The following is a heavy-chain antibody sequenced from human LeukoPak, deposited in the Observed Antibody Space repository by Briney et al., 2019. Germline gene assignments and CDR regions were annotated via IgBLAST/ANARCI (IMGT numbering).Heavy chain of an antibody. D-gene: IGHD6-19*01. V-gene: IGHV3-21*01. J-gene: IGHJ4*02. Sequence: PGGSLRLSCAASGFTFSSYSMNWVRQAPGKGLEWVSSISSSSSYLYYADSVKGRFTISRDNAKNSLYLQMNSLRAEDTAVYYCAIRADGYSSGWLADHWGQGTLVTVSS. CDR1: GFTFSSYS. CDR2: ISSSSSYL. CDR3: AIRADGYSSGWLADH.